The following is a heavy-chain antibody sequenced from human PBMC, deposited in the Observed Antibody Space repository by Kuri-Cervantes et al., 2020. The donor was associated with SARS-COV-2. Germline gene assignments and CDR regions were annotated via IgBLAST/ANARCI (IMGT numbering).Heavy chain of an antibody. CDR1: GFTFSDYY. CDR2: ISSSSSYT. V-gene: IGHV3-11*05. D-gene: IGHD3-3*01. Sequence: GESLKISCAASGFTFSDYYMSWIRQAPGKGLEWVSYISSSSSYTNYADSVKGRFTISRDNAKNSLYLQMNSLRAEDTAVYYCAKGWYYDSWSGNGAFDYWGQGTLVTVSS. CDR3: AKGWYYDSWSGNGAFDY. J-gene: IGHJ4*02.